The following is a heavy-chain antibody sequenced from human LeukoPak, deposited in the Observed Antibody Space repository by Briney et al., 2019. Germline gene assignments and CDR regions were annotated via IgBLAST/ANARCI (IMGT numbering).Heavy chain of an antibody. CDR3: ARALHSTPNWEFDY. D-gene: IGHD1-26*01. V-gene: IGHV1-2*04. J-gene: IGHJ4*02. Sequence: GASVKVSCKASGYTFAGYFIHWVRQAPGQGLEWMGRINPSSGDTEYAPKFQGWVTMTRDTSISTAYVEVRRLISDDTAVYYCARALHSTPNWEFDYWGQGTLVIVSS. CDR2: INPSSGDT. CDR1: GYTFAGYF.